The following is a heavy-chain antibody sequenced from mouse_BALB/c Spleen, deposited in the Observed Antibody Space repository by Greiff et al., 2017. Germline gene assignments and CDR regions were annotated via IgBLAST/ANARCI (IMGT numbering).Heavy chain of an antibody. Sequence: VQLVESGAELVRPGSSVKISCKASGYAFSSYWMNWVKQRPGQGLEWIGQIYPGDGDTNYNGKFKGKATLTADKSSSTAYMQLSSLTSEDSAVYFCARGKEGAWFAYWGQGTLVTVSA. CDR2: IYPGDGDT. J-gene: IGHJ3*01. CDR3: ARGKEGAWFAY. CDR1: GYAFSSYW. V-gene: IGHV1-80*01.